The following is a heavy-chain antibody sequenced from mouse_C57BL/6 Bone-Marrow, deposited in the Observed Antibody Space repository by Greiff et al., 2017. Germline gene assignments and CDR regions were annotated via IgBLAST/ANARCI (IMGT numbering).Heavy chain of an antibody. Sequence: VQLVESGAELVRPGASVTLSCKASGYTFTDYEMHWVKQTPVHGLEWIGAIDPETGGTAYNQKFKGKAILTADKSSSTAYMELRSLTSEDSAVYYCTRAYYSNYVYAMDYWGQGTSVTVSS. D-gene: IGHD2-5*01. CDR2: IDPETGGT. CDR3: TRAYYSNYVYAMDY. CDR1: GYTFTDYE. J-gene: IGHJ4*01. V-gene: IGHV1-15*01.